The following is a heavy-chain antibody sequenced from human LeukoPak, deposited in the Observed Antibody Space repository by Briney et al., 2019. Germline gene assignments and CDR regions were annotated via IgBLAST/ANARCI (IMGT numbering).Heavy chain of an antibody. D-gene: IGHD4-17*01. CDR1: GYKFTNYW. CDR3: ARALRTGQGDYVPVL. J-gene: IGHJ4*02. V-gene: IGHV5-51*01. Sequence: GESLKISCKASGYKFTNYWIGWVRQMPGKGLEWMTIIYPGDSETRYSPSFQGQVTISADKSIGPTYLQWSSLKASDTAMYYCARALRTGQGDYVPVLWGQGTLVIVSS. CDR2: IYPGDSET.